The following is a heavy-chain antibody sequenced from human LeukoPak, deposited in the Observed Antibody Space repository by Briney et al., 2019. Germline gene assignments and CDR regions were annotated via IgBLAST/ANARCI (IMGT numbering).Heavy chain of an antibody. Sequence: GGSLRLSCAASGFTFSDYYMSWIRQAPGKGLEWVSYISSSGGTIYYADSVKGRFTISRDNAKNSLYLQMNSLRAEDTAVYYCAKGRVWAANAFDIWGQGTMVTVSS. CDR2: ISSSGGTI. CDR1: GFTFSDYY. V-gene: IGHV3-11*01. CDR3: AKGRVWAANAFDI. J-gene: IGHJ3*02. D-gene: IGHD3-16*01.